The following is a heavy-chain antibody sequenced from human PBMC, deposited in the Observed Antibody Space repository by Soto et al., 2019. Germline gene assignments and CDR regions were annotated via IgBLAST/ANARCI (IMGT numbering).Heavy chain of an antibody. V-gene: IGHV3-23*01. J-gene: IGHJ4*01. CDR3: AKGGGSYFLDY. Sequence: EAQLLESGGGLVQPGESLRLSCAASGFSFSTYAMSWVRQAPGKGLEWVSAISISGGSTYYADSVKGRFTMSRDNSKNTLYLQMNSLRAEDTAVYYCAKGGGSYFLDYWGHGILVTVSS. CDR1: GFSFSTYA. D-gene: IGHD3-16*01. CDR2: ISISGGST.